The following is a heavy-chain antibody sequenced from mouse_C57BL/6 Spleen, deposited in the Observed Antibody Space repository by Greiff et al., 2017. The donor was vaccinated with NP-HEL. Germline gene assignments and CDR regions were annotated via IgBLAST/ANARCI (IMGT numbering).Heavy chain of an antibody. CDR3: AREGVTTVVADY. Sequence: VQLQQPGAELVKPGASVKLSCKASGYTSTSYWMHWVKQRPGQGLEWIGMIHPNSGSTNYNEKFKSKATLTVDKSSSTAYMQLSSLTSEDSAVYYCAREGVTTVVADYWGQGTTLTVSS. V-gene: IGHV1-64*01. D-gene: IGHD1-1*01. J-gene: IGHJ2*01. CDR2: IHPNSGST. CDR1: GYTSTSYW.